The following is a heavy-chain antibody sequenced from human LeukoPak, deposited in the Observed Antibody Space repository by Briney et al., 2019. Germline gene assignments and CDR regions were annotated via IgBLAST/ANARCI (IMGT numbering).Heavy chain of an antibody. V-gene: IGHV1-69*01. J-gene: IGHJ6*04. D-gene: IGHD6-13*01. CDR2: IIPIFGTA. Sequence: ASVKVSCKASGGTFSSHAISWVRQAPGQGLEWMGGIIPIFGTANYAQKFQGRVTITADESTSTAYMELSSLRSEDTAVYYCARGTPGYSSSWYGVGYYGMDVWGKGTTVTVSS. CDR1: GGTFSSHA. CDR3: ARGTPGYSSSWYGVGYYGMDV.